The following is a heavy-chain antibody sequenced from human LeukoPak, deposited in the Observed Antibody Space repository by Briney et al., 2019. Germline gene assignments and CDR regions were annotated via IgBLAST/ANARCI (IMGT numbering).Heavy chain of an antibody. Sequence: PGRSLRLSCAASGFTFSSYGMHWVRQAPGKGLEWVAVISYDGSNKYYADSVKGRFTISRDNSKNTLYLQMNSLRAEDTAVYYYAKEGEVDSSGYYYFDYWGQGTLVTVSS. CDR2: ISYDGSNK. CDR3: AKEGEVDSSGYYYFDY. J-gene: IGHJ4*02. CDR1: GFTFSSYG. D-gene: IGHD3-22*01. V-gene: IGHV3-30*18.